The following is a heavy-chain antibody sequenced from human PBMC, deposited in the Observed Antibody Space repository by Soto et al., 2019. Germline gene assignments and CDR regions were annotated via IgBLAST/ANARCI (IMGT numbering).Heavy chain of an antibody. CDR3: ARGQQLADRETTQDSGMDV. CDR2: IYYSGST. D-gene: IGHD6-13*01. J-gene: IGHJ6*02. Sequence: SETLSLTCTVSGGSISSGGYYWSWIRQHPGKGLEWIGYIYYSGSTYYNPSLKSRVTISVDTSKNQFSLKLSSVTAADTAVYYCARGQQLADRETTQDSGMDVWGQGTTVTVSS. CDR1: GGSISSGGYY. V-gene: IGHV4-31*03.